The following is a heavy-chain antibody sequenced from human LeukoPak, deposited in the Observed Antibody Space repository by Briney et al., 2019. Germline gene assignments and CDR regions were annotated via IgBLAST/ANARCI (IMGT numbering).Heavy chain of an antibody. Sequence: SETLSLTCTVSGGSISTFYWSWIRQPPGKGLEWIGYIYYSGSTNYNPSFKSRVTISVDTSKNQFSLKLSSVTAADTAAYYCARGIAVWGQGTLVTVSS. J-gene: IGHJ4*02. CDR2: IYYSGST. CDR3: ARGIAV. D-gene: IGHD2-15*01. CDR1: GGSISTFY. V-gene: IGHV4-59*01.